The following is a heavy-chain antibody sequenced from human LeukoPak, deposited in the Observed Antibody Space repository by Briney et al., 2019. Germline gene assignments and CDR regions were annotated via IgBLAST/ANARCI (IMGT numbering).Heavy chain of an antibody. CDR2: VNSDGSST. D-gene: IGHD3-22*01. J-gene: IGHJ5*02. CDR1: GFTFSSYW. Sequence: GGSLRLSCAASGFTFSSYWMYWVRQAPGKGLVWVSCVNSDGSSTNYADSVKGRFTISRDNAKNTLFLEMNSLTVEDTAVYYCARGDGHNYDGSGYRWGQGTLVTVSS. CDR3: ARGDGHNYDGSGYR. V-gene: IGHV3-74*01.